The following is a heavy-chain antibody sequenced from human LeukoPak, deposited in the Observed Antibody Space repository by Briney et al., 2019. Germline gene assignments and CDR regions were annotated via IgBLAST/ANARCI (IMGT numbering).Heavy chain of an antibody. V-gene: IGHV2-5*01. J-gene: IGHJ4*02. D-gene: IGHD6-19*01. CDR2: IYWNDDK. CDR1: GGSISGSSYY. Sequence: TLSLTCSVSGGSISGSSYYWGWIRQPPGKALEWLALIYWNDDKRYSPSLKSRLTVTKDTSKNQVVLTMTNLDPADIATYYCAHRSVSSGWYDLFDSWGQGTLVTVSS. CDR3: AHRSVSSGWYDLFDS.